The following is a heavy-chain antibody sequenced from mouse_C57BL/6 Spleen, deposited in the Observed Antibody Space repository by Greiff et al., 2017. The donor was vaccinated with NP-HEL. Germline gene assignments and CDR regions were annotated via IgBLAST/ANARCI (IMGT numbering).Heavy chain of an antibody. CDR2: IYPGSGNT. CDR3: ARYGDYYGSSPYYFDY. D-gene: IGHD1-1*01. Sequence: QVTLKESGAELVRPGASVKLSCKASGYTFTDYYINWVKQRPGQGLEWIARIYPGSGNTYYNEKFKGKATLTAEKSSSTAYMQLSSLTSEDSAVYFCARYGDYYGSSPYYFDYWGQGTTLTVSS. J-gene: IGHJ2*01. V-gene: IGHV1-76*01. CDR1: GYTFTDYY.